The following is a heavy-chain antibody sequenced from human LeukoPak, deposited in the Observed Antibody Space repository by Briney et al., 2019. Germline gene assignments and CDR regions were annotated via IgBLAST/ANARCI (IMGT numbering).Heavy chain of an antibody. J-gene: IGHJ4*02. CDR2: MDPTGSQK. D-gene: IGHD1-1*01. CDR3: AIWTSGNY. CDR1: GFTFSSYW. Sequence: GGSLRLSCAASGFTFSSYWMSWVRQAPGKGLEWVANMDPTGSQKRYVDSVRGRFTISKDNPGASLYLDMHSLRAEDTAIYYCAIWTSGNYWGQGTLVTVSS. V-gene: IGHV3-7*01.